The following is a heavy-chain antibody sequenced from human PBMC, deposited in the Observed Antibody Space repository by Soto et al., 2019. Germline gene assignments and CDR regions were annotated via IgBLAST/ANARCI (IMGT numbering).Heavy chain of an antibody. Sequence: GGSLRLSCAASGFIFSSYSMNWVRQAPGKGLEWVSCISDSNNYIYYVDSVKGRFTISRDNAKNSLYLQMNSLRAEDTAVYYCARKQEDAFDIWGRGTMVTV. CDR3: ARKQEDAFDI. D-gene: IGHD6-13*01. J-gene: IGHJ3*02. CDR1: GFIFSSYS. V-gene: IGHV3-21*01. CDR2: ISDSNNYI.